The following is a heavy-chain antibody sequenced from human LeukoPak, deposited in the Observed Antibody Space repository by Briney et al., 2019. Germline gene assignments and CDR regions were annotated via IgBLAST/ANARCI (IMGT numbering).Heavy chain of an antibody. CDR3: AREETVSGPRGWFDP. CDR1: GDSVSTNSAA. J-gene: IGHJ5*02. CDR2: TYYRSKWYN. V-gene: IGHV6-1*01. Sequence: SQTLSLTCAFSGDSVSTNSAAWNWLRQSPSRGLEWLGRTYYRSKWYNDYAVSVKSRITINPDTSKNQFSLQLNSVTPEDTAVYYCAREETVSGPRGWFDPWGQGILVTVSS. D-gene: IGHD6-19*01.